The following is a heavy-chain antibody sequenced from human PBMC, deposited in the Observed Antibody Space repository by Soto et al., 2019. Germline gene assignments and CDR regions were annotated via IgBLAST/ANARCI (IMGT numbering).Heavy chain of an antibody. CDR3: ASLYCSGGSCYPAYFDY. Sequence: SETLSLTCTVSGGSVSSGSYYWSWLRQPPGKGLEWIGYIYHSGSTNYNPSLKSRVTISVDTSKSQFSLNLNSVTAADTAVYYCASLYCSGGSCYPAYFDYWGQGTLVTVSS. CDR2: IYHSGST. V-gene: IGHV4-61*01. CDR1: GGSVSSGSYY. J-gene: IGHJ4*02. D-gene: IGHD2-15*01.